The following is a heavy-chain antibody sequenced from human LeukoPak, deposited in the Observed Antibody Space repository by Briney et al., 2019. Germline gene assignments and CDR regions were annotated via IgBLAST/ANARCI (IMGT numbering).Heavy chain of an antibody. V-gene: IGHV3-74*01. CDR3: ARPAVAGLRAGGYDY. CDR2: ISSDGSII. J-gene: IGHJ4*02. Sequence: GGSLRLSCAASGFSFSSYWMHWVRQAPGKGLVWVSRISSDGSIINYADSVKGRFTISRDDAKNTLYLQMNSLRVEDTAVYYCARPAVAGLRAGGYDYWGQGTLVTVSS. D-gene: IGHD6-19*01. CDR1: GFSFSSYW.